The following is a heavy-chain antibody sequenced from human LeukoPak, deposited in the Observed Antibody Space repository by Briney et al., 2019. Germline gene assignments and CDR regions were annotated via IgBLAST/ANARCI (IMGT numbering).Heavy chain of an antibody. CDR1: GYTFTGYY. D-gene: IGHD2-2*01. CDR3: ASRYCSSTSCRINWFDP. J-gene: IGHJ5*02. Sequence: ASVKVSCKASGYTFTGYYMHWVRQAPGQGLEWMGWINPNGGGTNYAQKFQGRVTMTRDTSISTAYMELSRLRSDDTAVYYCASRYCSSTSCRINWFDPWGQGTLVTVSS. V-gene: IGHV1-2*02. CDR2: INPNGGGT.